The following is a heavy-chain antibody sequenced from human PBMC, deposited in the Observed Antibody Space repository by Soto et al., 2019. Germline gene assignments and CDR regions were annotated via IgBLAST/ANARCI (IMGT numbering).Heavy chain of an antibody. CDR1: GGSFSGYY. D-gene: IGHD6-6*01. Sequence: SETLSLTYAVYGGSFSGYYWSWIRQPPGKGLEWIGEINHSGSTNYNPSLKSRVTISVDTSKNQFSLKLSSVTAADTAVYYCANRRGSIAAYFDYWGQGTLVTVSS. V-gene: IGHV4-34*01. CDR2: INHSGST. J-gene: IGHJ4*02. CDR3: ANRRGSIAAYFDY.